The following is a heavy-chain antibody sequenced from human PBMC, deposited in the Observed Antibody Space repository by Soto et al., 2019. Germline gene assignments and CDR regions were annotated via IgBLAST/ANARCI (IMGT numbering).Heavy chain of an antibody. V-gene: IGHV3-74*01. J-gene: IGHJ3*02. Sequence: PGGSLRLSCAASGFTFSSHWMHWVRQAPGKGLVWVSRISSDGSSTAHADSVKGRLTISRDNAENTLYLQMNSLRAEDTAVYYCARATSPWQSGLDIWGHGTMVTVS. CDR2: ISSDGSST. D-gene: IGHD3-3*01. CDR3: ARATSPWQSGLDI. CDR1: GFTFSSHW.